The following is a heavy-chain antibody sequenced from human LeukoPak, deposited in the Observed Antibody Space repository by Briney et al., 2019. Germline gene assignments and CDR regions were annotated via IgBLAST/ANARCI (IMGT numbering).Heavy chain of an antibody. Sequence: ASVKVSCKASGYTFTAYYIHWGRQAPGQGLEWMGWINPNSGDTNYAQKFQDRVTLTRDTSISTAYMELTNLRSDDTAVYYCARPNGDFYNWFAPWGQGALVTVSS. J-gene: IGHJ5*02. D-gene: IGHD2-21*02. CDR1: GYTFTAYY. V-gene: IGHV1-2*02. CDR3: ARPNGDFYNWFAP. CDR2: INPNSGDT.